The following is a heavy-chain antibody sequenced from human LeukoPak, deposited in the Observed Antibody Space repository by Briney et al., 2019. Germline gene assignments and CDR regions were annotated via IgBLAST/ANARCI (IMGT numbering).Heavy chain of an antibody. CDR3: AKDVTVGGVIAMYYFDY. CDR1: GFTFSSYA. J-gene: IGHJ4*02. V-gene: IGHV3-23*01. CDR2: ISGSGGST. Sequence: GGSLRLSCAASGFTFSSYAMSWVRQAPGKGLEWVSGISGSGGSTNYADSVKGRFTISRDNTKNTLYLQMNSLRAEDTAVYYCAKDVTVGGVIAMYYFDYWGQGTLVTVSS. D-gene: IGHD3-16*02.